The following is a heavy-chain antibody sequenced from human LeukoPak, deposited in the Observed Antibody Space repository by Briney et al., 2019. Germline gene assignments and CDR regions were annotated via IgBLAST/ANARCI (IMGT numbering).Heavy chain of an antibody. Sequence: PGGSLRLSCAASGFTFSSYSMNWVRQAPGKGLEWVSSTSSSSSYIYYADSVKGRFTISRDNAKNSLYLQMNSLRAEDTAVYYCARGDYDILTGYYMTDFDYWGQGTLVTVSS. CDR2: TSSSSSYI. V-gene: IGHV3-21*01. D-gene: IGHD3-9*01. CDR1: GFTFSSYS. J-gene: IGHJ4*02. CDR3: ARGDYDILTGYYMTDFDY.